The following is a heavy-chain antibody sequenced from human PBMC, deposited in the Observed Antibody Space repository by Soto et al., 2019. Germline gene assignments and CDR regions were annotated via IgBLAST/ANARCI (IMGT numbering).Heavy chain of an antibody. J-gene: IGHJ3*02. D-gene: IGHD3-3*01. CDR3: ARDWTATGAFDI. V-gene: IGHV4-30-4*01. Sequence: TLSLAFTFSGGSISSGDYYWSWIRQPPGKGLEWIGYIYYSGSTYYNPSLKSRVTISVDTSKNQFSLKLSSVTAADTAVYYCARDWTATGAFDIWGQGTMVTVSS. CDR2: IYYSGST. CDR1: GGSISSGDYY.